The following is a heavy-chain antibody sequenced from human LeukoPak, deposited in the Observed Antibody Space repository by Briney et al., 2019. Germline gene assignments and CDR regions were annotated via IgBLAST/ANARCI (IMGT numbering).Heavy chain of an antibody. D-gene: IGHD4-23*01. V-gene: IGHV4-4*09. CDR1: GGSISSYY. J-gene: IGHJ4*02. CDR3: ARQNYGGFDY. Sequence: PSETLSLTCTVSGGSISSYYWSWIRQPPGKGLEWTGYIYTSGSTNYNPSLKSRVTISVDTSKNQFSLKLSSVTAADTAVYYCARQNYGGFDYWGQGTLVTVSS. CDR2: IYTSGST.